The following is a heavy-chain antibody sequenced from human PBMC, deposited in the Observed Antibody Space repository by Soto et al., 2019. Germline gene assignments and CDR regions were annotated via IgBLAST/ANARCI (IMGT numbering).Heavy chain of an antibody. CDR1: GFTFSSFW. V-gene: IGHV3-74*01. CDR3: ARDPLIGNTDYGLDV. D-gene: IGHD2-21*01. Sequence: GGSLRLSCAASGFTFSSFWMHWVRQAPGKGLVWVSRINNDVSSTAYADSVKGRFTISRDNAKSTLYLQVTSLRAEDTAVYYCARDPLIGNTDYGLDVWGQGTTVTVSS. CDR2: INNDVSST. J-gene: IGHJ6*02.